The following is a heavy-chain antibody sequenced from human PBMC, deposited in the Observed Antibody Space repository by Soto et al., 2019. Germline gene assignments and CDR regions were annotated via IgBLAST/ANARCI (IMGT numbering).Heavy chain of an antibody. D-gene: IGHD3-9*01. CDR1: GGSISNSTYY. J-gene: IGHJ5*01. CDR2: IYYSGST. Sequence: PSETLSLTCTVSGGSISNSTYYWGWIRQPPGKGLEWIGSIYYSGSTYYNPSLKSRVTISVDTSRNQFSLKLSSVTAADTAVYYCASQYYDVLIGYYNWFCSWGQGTLVTGSS. V-gene: IGHV4-39*01. CDR3: ASQYYDVLIGYYNWFCS.